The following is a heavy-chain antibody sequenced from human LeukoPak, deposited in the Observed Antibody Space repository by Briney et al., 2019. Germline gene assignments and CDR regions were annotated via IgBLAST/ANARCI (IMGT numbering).Heavy chain of an antibody. J-gene: IGHJ6*03. CDR2: IIPTFGTA. CDR3: ASTMIVVVPYYYMDV. CDR1: GGTFSSYA. D-gene: IGHD3-22*01. Sequence: SVKVSCKASGGTFSSYAISWVRQAPGQGLEWMGGIIPTFGTANYAQKFQGRVTITADKSTSTAYMELSSLRSEDTAVYYCASTMIVVVPYYYMDVWGKGTTVTVSS. V-gene: IGHV1-69*06.